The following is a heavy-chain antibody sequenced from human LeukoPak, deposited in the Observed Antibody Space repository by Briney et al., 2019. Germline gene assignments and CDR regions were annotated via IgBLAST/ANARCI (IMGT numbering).Heavy chain of an antibody. CDR2: INHSGST. Sequence: SETLSLTCAVYGGSFSGYYWSWIGQPPGKGLEWIGEINHSGSTNYNPSLKSRGTISVDTSKKQFSLKLSSVTAADTAVYYCARRAGKLWPVDYWGQGTLVTVSS. V-gene: IGHV4-34*01. J-gene: IGHJ4*02. CDR3: ARRAGKLWPVDY. CDR1: GGSFSGYY. D-gene: IGHD5-18*01.